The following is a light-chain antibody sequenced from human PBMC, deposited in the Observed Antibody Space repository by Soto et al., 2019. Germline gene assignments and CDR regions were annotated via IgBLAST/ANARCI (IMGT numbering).Light chain of an antibody. CDR3: CSYAGSYTHYV. V-gene: IGLV2-11*01. CDR1: GSDVGGYNY. CDR2: DVS. J-gene: IGLJ1*01. Sequence: QSALTQPRSVSGSPGQSITISCTGTGSDVGGYNYVSWYRQYPGKAPKLMIYDVSKRPSGVPDRFSGSKSGNTASLTISGLQAEDEADYYCCSYAGSYTHYVFGTGTKVTVL.